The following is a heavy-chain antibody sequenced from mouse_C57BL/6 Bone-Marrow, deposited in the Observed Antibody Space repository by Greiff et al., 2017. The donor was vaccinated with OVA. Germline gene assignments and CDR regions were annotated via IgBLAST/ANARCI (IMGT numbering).Heavy chain of an antibody. V-gene: IGHV1-76*01. CDR1: GYTFTDYY. CDR3: ARDGYGSSFHWYFDV. CDR2: IYPGSGNT. Sequence: VQGVESGAELVRPGASVKLSCKASGYTFTDYYINWVKQRPGQGLEWIARIYPGSGNTYYNEKFKGKATLTAEKSSSTAYMQLSSLTSEDSAVYFCARDGYGSSFHWYFDVWGTGTTVTVSS. D-gene: IGHD1-1*01. J-gene: IGHJ1*03.